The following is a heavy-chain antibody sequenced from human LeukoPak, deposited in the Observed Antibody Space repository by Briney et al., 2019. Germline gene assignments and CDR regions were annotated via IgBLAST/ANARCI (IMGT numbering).Heavy chain of an antibody. J-gene: IGHJ6*02. Sequence: PSETLSLTCAVYGGSFSGYYWSWIRQPPGKGLEWIGEINHSGSTNYNPSLKSRVTISVDTSKNQFSLKLSSVTAADTAVYYCARGHCSSTSCSNYYYGMDVWGQGTTVTVSS. CDR1: GGSFSGYY. D-gene: IGHD2-2*01. CDR2: INHSGST. CDR3: ARGHCSSTSCSNYYYGMDV. V-gene: IGHV4-34*01.